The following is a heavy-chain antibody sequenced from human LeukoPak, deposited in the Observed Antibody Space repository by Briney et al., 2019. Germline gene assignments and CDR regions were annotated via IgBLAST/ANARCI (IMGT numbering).Heavy chain of an antibody. CDR3: AETYYYGSGGAFDI. CDR2: IIPIFGTA. Sequence: GSSVKVSCKASGGTFSSYAISWVRQAPGQGLEWMGGIIPIFGTANYAQKFQGRVTITADKSTSTAYMELSSLRSEDTAVYYCAETYYYGSGGAFDIWGQGTMVTVSS. CDR1: GGTFSSYA. D-gene: IGHD3-10*01. V-gene: IGHV1-69*06. J-gene: IGHJ3*02.